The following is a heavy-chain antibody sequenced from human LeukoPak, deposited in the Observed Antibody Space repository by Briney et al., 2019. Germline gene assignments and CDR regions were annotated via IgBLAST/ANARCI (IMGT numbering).Heavy chain of an antibody. Sequence: SETLSLTCTVAGGSISGYYWSWVRQPPGKGREWIGYIYYSGRSNYSPSLKSLVTMSVDTSKNQFSLKLSSVTAADTAVYYCGRHVVAGTHDAFDIWGQGTMVTVSS. CDR1: GGSISGYY. J-gene: IGHJ3*02. CDR2: IYYSGRS. V-gene: IGHV4-59*08. D-gene: IGHD6-19*01. CDR3: GRHVVAGTHDAFDI.